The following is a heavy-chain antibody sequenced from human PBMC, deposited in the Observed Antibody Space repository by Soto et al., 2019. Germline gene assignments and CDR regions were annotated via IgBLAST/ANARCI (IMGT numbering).Heavy chain of an antibody. J-gene: IGHJ6*02. CDR1: GGSISSSSYY. D-gene: IGHD6-19*01. Sequence: SETLSLTCTVSGGSISSSSYYWGWIRQPPGKGLEWIGSIYYSGSTYYNPSLKSRVTISVDTSKNQFSLKLSSVTAADTAVYYCARVGAVAGYTASLGMDVWGQGTTVTVSS. CDR3: ARVGAVAGYTASLGMDV. CDR2: IYYSGST. V-gene: IGHV4-39*01.